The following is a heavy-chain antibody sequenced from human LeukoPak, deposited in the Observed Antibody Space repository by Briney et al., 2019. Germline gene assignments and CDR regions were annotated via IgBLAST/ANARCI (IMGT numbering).Heavy chain of an antibody. V-gene: IGHV4-61*01. CDR2: IYYSGST. D-gene: IGHD1-26*01. Sequence: PSETLSLTCTVSGGSVSSGSYCWSWIRQPPGKGLECIGYIYYSGSTNYNPSLKSRVTISVDTSKNQFSLKLSSVTAADTAVYYCARDLIVGATRIGAFDYWGQGTLVTVSS. CDR1: GGSVSSGSYC. J-gene: IGHJ4*02. CDR3: ARDLIVGATRIGAFDY.